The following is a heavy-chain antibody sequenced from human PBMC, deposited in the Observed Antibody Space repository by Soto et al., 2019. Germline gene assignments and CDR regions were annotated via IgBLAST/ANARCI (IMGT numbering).Heavy chain of an antibody. CDR3: ARALLGSTHDY. CDR1: GYTFPDYG. CDR2: ISAYNGDT. Sequence: QIQLVQSGAEVKKPGASVKVSCKASGYTFPDYGISWVRQAPGQGLEWMGWISAYNGDTNSAHKLQGRVTMTTDTSTSTAYMDLRSLRSDDTAVYYCARALLGSTHDYWGQGTLVTVSS. V-gene: IGHV1-18*01. J-gene: IGHJ4*02. D-gene: IGHD3-10*01.